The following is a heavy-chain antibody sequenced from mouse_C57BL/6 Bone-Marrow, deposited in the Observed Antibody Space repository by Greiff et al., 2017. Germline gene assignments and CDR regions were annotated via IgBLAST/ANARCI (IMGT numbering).Heavy chain of an antibody. V-gene: IGHV5-6*02. D-gene: IGHD3-2*02. CDR1: GFTFSSYG. CDR2: ISSGGSYT. CDR3: ARPQTAQATIFAY. Sequence: DVKLVESGGDLVKPGGSLKLSCAASGFTFSSYGMSWVRQTPDKRLEWVATISSGGSYTYYPDSVKGRFTISRDNAKNTLYLQMSSLKSEDTAMYYCARPQTAQATIFAYWGQGTLVTVSA. J-gene: IGHJ3*01.